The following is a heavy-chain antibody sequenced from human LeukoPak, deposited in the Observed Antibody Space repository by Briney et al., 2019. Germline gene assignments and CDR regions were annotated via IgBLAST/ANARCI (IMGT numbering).Heavy chain of an antibody. J-gene: IGHJ4*02. CDR1: GGSISSSNYY. CDR3: ARGLWFGDENPPYFDY. D-gene: IGHD3-10*01. Sequence: SETLSLTCTVSGGSISSSNYYWSWIRQPAGKGLEWIGRIYTSGTTNYNPSLKSRVTISIDTSKNQFSLKLSSVTAADTAVYYCARGLWFGDENPPYFDYWGQGTLVTVSS. CDR2: IYTSGTT. V-gene: IGHV4-61*02.